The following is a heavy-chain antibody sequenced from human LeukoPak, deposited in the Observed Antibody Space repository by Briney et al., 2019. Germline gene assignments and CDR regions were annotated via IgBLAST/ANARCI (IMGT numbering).Heavy chain of an antibody. Sequence: PSETLSLTCTVSGDSISSGSYYWSWIRQPAGKGLEWIGRIYTSGSTNYHPSLKSRVTISVDTSKNQFSLKLSSVTAADTAVYYCAREGIVADYYYYMDVWGKGTTVTISS. J-gene: IGHJ6*03. CDR2: IYTSGST. V-gene: IGHV4-61*02. CDR1: GDSISSGSYY. CDR3: AREGIVADYYYYMDV. D-gene: IGHD2/OR15-2a*01.